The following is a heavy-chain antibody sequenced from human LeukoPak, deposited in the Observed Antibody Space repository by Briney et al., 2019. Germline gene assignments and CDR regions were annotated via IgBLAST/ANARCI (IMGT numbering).Heavy chain of an antibody. CDR3: AKDLKAAADYFDY. D-gene: IGHD6-13*01. V-gene: IGHV3-30*18. CDR1: GFIFSSCG. J-gene: IGHJ4*02. Sequence: GGPLRLSCAASGFIFSSCGMHWVRQAPGKGLEWVAVISYDGSNKYYADSVKGRFTISRDNSKNTLYLQMSSLRAEDTAVYYCAKDLKAAADYFDYWGQGTLVTVSS. CDR2: ISYDGSNK.